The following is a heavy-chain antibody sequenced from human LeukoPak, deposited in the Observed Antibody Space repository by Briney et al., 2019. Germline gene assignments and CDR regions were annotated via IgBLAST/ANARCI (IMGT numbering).Heavy chain of an antibody. CDR3: ASTSNIQHWFAANDAFDI. D-gene: IGHD2-15*01. CDR1: GYTFTSYG. J-gene: IGHJ3*02. Sequence: GASVKVSCKASGYTFTSYGISWVRQAPGRGLEWMGWISAYNGNTNYAQKHQGRVTMTTDTSTSTAYMELRSLRSDDTAVYYCASTSNIQHWFAANDAFDIWGQGTMVTVSS. CDR2: ISAYNGNT. V-gene: IGHV1-18*01.